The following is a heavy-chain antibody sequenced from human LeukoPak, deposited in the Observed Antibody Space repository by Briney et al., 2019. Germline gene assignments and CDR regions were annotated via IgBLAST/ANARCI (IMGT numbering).Heavy chain of an antibody. Sequence: SETLSLTCAVYGGSFSGYYWSWIRQPPVKVLEWIGEINHSGSTNYNPSLKSRVTISVDTSKNQFSLKLSSVTAADTAVYYCARYINGYLDYWGQGTLVTVSS. D-gene: IGHD2-8*01. CDR1: GGSFSGYY. CDR3: ARYINGYLDY. V-gene: IGHV4-34*01. CDR2: INHSGST. J-gene: IGHJ4*02.